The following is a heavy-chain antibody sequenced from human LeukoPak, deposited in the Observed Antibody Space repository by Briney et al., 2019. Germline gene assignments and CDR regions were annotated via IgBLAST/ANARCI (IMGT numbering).Heavy chain of an antibody. CDR1: CGSISSSSYF. J-gene: IGHJ4*02. D-gene: IGHD2-2*01. V-gene: IGHV4-39*01. CDR2: IYYSGST. CDR3: ARMNFGGYQLDDFDY. Sequence: SETLSLTCTVSCGSISSSSYFWRWIRQPPGKGLEWIGSIYYSGSTYYNPSLRSRVTISVDTSKNQFSLKLSSVTAADTAVYYCARMNFGGYQLDDFDYWGQGTLVTVSS.